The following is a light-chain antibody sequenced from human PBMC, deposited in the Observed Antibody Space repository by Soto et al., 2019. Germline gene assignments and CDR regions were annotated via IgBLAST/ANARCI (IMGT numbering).Light chain of an antibody. Sequence: DIQMTQSPSSVSASVGDRVTITCRASQDISGWLTWYQQKPGRAPKILIYAASSLQSGVPTRFAGNGSGTSCTLTITRLQPEDFATYYCLQADTFPITFGQGTRLEIK. CDR3: LQADTFPIT. J-gene: IGKJ5*01. V-gene: IGKV1-12*01. CDR2: AAS. CDR1: QDISGW.